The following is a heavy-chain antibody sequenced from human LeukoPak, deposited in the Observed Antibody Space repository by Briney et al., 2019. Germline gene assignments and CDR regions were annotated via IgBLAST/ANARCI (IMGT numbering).Heavy chain of an antibody. D-gene: IGHD2-15*01. CDR1: GFTFSSYS. J-gene: IGHJ4*02. V-gene: IGHV3-21*01. Sequence: PGGSLRLSCAASGFTFSSYSMNWVRQAPGKGLEWVSSISSSSSYIYYADSVKGRFTISRDNAKNSLYLQMNSLRAEDTAVYYCASSVVVVAAADYWGQGTLVTVSS. CDR3: ASSVVVVAAADY. CDR2: ISSSSSYI.